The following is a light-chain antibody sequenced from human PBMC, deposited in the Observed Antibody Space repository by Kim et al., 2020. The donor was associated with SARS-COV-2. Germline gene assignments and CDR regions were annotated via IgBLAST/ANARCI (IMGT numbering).Light chain of an antibody. Sequence: DIQMTQSPSTLSASVGDRVTITCRASQSISNWLAWYQQKPGKAPKLLIYKASTLQSGVPSRFSGSGSGTEFTLTISSLQPDDFASYYCQQYNTYPTFGQGTKVDIK. V-gene: IGKV1-5*03. CDR2: KAS. J-gene: IGKJ1*01. CDR3: QQYNTYPT. CDR1: QSISNW.